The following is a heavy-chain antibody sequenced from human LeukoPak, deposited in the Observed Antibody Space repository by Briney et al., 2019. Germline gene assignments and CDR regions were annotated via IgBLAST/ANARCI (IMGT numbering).Heavy chain of an antibody. Sequence: ASVKVSCKASGYTFTSYYMHWVRQAPGQGLEWMGWINPNSGGTNYAQKFQGRVTMTRDTSISTAYMELSRLRSDDTAVYYCARAHYGSGSYSFDPWGQGTLVTVSS. J-gene: IGHJ5*02. CDR1: GYTFTSYY. CDR3: ARAHYGSGSYSFDP. D-gene: IGHD3-10*01. CDR2: INPNSGGT. V-gene: IGHV1-2*02.